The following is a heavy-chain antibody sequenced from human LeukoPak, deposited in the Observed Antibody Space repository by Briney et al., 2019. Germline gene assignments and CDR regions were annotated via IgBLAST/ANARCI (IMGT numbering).Heavy chain of an antibody. V-gene: IGHV5-51*01. Sequence: GESLKISCKGSGYSFTSYWIGWVRQMPGKGLEWMGIIYPGDSDTRYSPSFQGQVTISADKSISTAYLQWSSLKASDTAMYYCARQRAGYDFWRGHYGNFDYWGQGTLVTVSS. D-gene: IGHD3-3*01. CDR1: GYSFTSYW. CDR3: ARQRAGYDFWRGHYGNFDY. CDR2: IYPGDSDT. J-gene: IGHJ4*02.